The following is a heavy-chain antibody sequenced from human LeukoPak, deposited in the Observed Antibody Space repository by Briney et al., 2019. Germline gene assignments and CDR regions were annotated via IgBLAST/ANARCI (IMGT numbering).Heavy chain of an antibody. Sequence: GGSLRLSCAASGFTFSSYWMHWVRQAPGKGLVRVSRIKSDGSTNYADSVKGRFTISRDNAKNTLSLQMNSLRAEDTSVYYCARAPSEIGGYYPEYFRHWGQGTLVTVSS. CDR3: ARAPSEIGGYYPEYFRH. D-gene: IGHD3-22*01. CDR1: GFTFSSYW. CDR2: IKSDGST. V-gene: IGHV3-74*01. J-gene: IGHJ1*01.